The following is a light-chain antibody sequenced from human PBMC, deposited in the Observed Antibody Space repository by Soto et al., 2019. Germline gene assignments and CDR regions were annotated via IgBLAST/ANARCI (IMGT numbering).Light chain of an antibody. Sequence: MTESLSCLSASEEETVIVVCRASLRINPYLNWYQRKPGEAPNVLIYFTSYLESGVPSRFSGSLSGTDFNLIISDLQTGALPTCCCQHRYTTPWTFARGTQVDIK. CDR1: LRINPY. CDR2: FTS. CDR3: QHRYTTPWT. V-gene: IGKV1-39*01. J-gene: IGKJ1*01.